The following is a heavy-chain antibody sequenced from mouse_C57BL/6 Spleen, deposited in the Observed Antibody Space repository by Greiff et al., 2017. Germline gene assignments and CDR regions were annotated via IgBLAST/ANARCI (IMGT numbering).Heavy chain of an antibody. CDR1: GFSLTSYA. CDR3: DRNYDPEGNYAMDY. D-gene: IGHD2-3*01. CDR2: IWTGGGT. Sequence: VKLMESGPGLVAPSQSLSITCTVSGFSLTSYAISWVRQPPGKGLEWLGVIWTGGGTNYNSALKSRLSISKDNSKSQVFLKMNSLQTDDTARYYCDRNYDPEGNYAMDYWGQGTSVTVSS. J-gene: IGHJ4*01. V-gene: IGHV2-9-1*01.